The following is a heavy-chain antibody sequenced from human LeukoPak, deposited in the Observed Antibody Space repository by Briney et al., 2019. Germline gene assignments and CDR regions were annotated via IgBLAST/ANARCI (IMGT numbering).Heavy chain of an antibody. J-gene: IGHJ4*02. D-gene: IGHD4-11*01. CDR3: AAHDYSNYFDY. CDR1: GGTFSSYA. Sequence: SVKVSCKASGGTFSSYAISWVRQAPGQGLEWMGGIIPIFGTGNYAQKFQGRVTITADESTSTAYMGFRSLRSEDTAVYYCAAHDYSNYFDYWGQGTLVTVSS. CDR2: IIPIFGTG. V-gene: IGHV1-69*13.